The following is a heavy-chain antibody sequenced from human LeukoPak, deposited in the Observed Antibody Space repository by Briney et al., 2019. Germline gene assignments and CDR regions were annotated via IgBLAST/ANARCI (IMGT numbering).Heavy chain of an antibody. CDR1: GFTFSSYW. J-gene: IGHJ3*01. V-gene: IGHV3-7*01. CDR3: ARGFKDYYYSSPSFDF. D-gene: IGHD3-22*01. CDR2: IKQDGSEK. Sequence: PGGSLRLSCAASGFTFSSYWMSWVRQAPGKGLEWVANIKQDGSEKYYVDSVKGRFTISRDNAKNSLYLQMNSLRAEDTAVYYCARGFKDYYYSSPSFDFWGHGTMVTVSS.